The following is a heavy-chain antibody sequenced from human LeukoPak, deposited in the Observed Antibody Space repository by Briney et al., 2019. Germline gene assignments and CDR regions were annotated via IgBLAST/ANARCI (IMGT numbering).Heavy chain of an antibody. Sequence: ASVKVSCKASGYTFTGYYMHWVRQAPGQGLEWMGWINPNSGGTNYAQKFQGRLTLTRNTSISTAYMELSSLRTEDTAVYYCVALARWGQGTLVTVSS. CDR3: VALAR. CDR2: INPNSGGT. J-gene: IGHJ4*02. D-gene: IGHD6-13*01. CDR1: GYTFTGYY. V-gene: IGHV1-2*02.